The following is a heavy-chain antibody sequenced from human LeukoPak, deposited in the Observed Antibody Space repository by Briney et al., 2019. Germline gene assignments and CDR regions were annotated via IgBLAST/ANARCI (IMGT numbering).Heavy chain of an antibody. J-gene: IGHJ6*02. CDR2: ISRDGAST. D-gene: IGHD3-16*01. CDR1: GFTFSSYA. Sequence: PGGSLRLSCVVSGFTFSSYAIHWVRQAPGKGLEYVSAISRDGASTFYANSVKGRFTTSRDNSKNMVWLQIGSLRPDDMGVYYCARSWGSSGFHPIDPLYGMDVWGQGTTVTVSS. V-gene: IGHV3-64*01. CDR3: ARSWGSSGFHPIDPLYGMDV.